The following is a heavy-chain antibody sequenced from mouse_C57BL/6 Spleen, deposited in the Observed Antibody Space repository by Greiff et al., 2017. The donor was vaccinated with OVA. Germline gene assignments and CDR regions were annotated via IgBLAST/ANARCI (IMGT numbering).Heavy chain of an antibody. CDR1: GFTFSSYA. Sequence: EVKLVESGAGLVKPGGSLKLSCAASGFTFSSYAMSWVRQTPEKRLEWVAYISSGGDYIYYADTVKGRFTISRDNARNTLYLQMSSLKSEDTAMYYCTRDPYYSLDWYFDVWGTGTTVTVSS. CDR2: ISSGGDYI. V-gene: IGHV5-9-1*02. CDR3: TRDPYYSLDWYFDV. D-gene: IGHD2-12*01. J-gene: IGHJ1*03.